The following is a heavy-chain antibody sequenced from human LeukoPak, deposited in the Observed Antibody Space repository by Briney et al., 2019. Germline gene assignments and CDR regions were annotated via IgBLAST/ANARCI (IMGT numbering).Heavy chain of an antibody. CDR1: GGSISSSSYY. D-gene: IGHD5-12*01. Sequence: PSETLSLTCTVSGGSISSSSYYWGWIRQSPGKGLEWIGYIYDSGSTNYNPSLKSRVTISVDTSKNQFSLKLSSVTAADTAVYYCARGGSGYDSFYYYGMDVWGQGTTVTVSS. CDR2: IYDSGST. V-gene: IGHV4-61*05. J-gene: IGHJ6*02. CDR3: ARGGSGYDSFYYYGMDV.